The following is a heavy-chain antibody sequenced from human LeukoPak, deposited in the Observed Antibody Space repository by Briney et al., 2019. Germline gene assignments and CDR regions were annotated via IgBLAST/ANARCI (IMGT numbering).Heavy chain of an antibody. J-gene: IGHJ3*02. Sequence: SVKVSCKASGGTFSSYAISWVRQAPGQGLEWMGGIIPIFGTANYAQKFQGRVTITADESTSTAYMELSSLRSEDTAVYYCARSSSSHHDAFDIWGQGTMVTVSS. CDR1: GGTFSSYA. D-gene: IGHD6-6*01. CDR3: ARSSSSHHDAFDI. CDR2: IIPIFGTA. V-gene: IGHV1-69*01.